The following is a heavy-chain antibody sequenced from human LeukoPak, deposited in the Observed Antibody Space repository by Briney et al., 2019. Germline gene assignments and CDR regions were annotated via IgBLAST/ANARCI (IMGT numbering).Heavy chain of an antibody. CDR2: INPNSGGT. J-gene: IGHJ4*02. CDR3: ARVRDSIAAAGITGALVY. D-gene: IGHD6-13*01. Sequence: SVKVSCKASGYTFTGYYMHWVRQAPGQGLEWMGWINPNSGGTNYAQKLQGRVTMTRDTSISTAYMELSRLRSDDTAVYYCARVRDSIAAAGITGALVYCGQGTLVTVSS. V-gene: IGHV1-2*02. CDR1: GYTFTGYY.